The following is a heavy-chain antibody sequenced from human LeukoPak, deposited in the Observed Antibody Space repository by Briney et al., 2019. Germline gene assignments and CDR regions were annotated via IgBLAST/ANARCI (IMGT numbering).Heavy chain of an antibody. D-gene: IGHD6-13*01. V-gene: IGHV1-8*01. CDR1: GYTFTSYD. CDR2: MNPNSGST. Sequence: GASVKVSCKASGYTFTSYDINWVRQATGQGLEWMGWMNPNSGSTGYAQKFQGRVTMTRNTSISTAYMELSSLRSEDTAVYYCARRRIAAARFDYWGQGTLVTVSS. J-gene: IGHJ4*02. CDR3: ARRRIAAARFDY.